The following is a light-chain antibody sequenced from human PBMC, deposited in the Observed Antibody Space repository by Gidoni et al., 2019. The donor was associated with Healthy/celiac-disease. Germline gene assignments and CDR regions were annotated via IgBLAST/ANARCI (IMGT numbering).Light chain of an antibody. CDR3: SSYTSSSTRV. CDR2: EVS. J-gene: IGLJ3*02. V-gene: IGLV2-14*01. CDR1: SSDVGGYNY. Sequence: QSALTQPASVSGSPGQSIPISCTGTSSDVGGYNYFSWYQQHPGKAPKLMIYEVSNRPSGVSNRFSGSKSGNTASLTISGLQAEDEADYYCSSYTSSSTRVFGGGTKLTVL.